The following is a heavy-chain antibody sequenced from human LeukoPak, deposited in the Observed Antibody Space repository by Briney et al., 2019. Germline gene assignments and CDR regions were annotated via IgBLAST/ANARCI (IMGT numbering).Heavy chain of an antibody. CDR2: IIPIFGTA. D-gene: IGHD2-15*01. J-gene: IGHJ4*02. CDR1: GYTFTSYG. V-gene: IGHV1-69*06. Sequence: SVKVSCKASGYTFTSYGISWVRQAPGQGLEWMGGIIPIFGTANYAQKFQGRVTITADKSTSTAYMELSSLRSEDTAGYYCAREDLGTPLAVDYWGQGTLVTVSS. CDR3: AREDLGTPLAVDY.